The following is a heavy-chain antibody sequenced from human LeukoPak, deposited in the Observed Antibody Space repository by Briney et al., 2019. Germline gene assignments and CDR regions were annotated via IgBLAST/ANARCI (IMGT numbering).Heavy chain of an antibody. V-gene: IGHV3-23*01. CDR3: AKDDAWLQYGD. CDR2: ISPNGVIT. J-gene: IGHJ4*02. CDR1: GFTFSSHG. D-gene: IGHD5-24*01. Sequence: PGRSLRLSCAASGFTFSSHGMNWVRQAPGKGLELVSGISPNGVITYYADSVKGQFTISRDNSKGTVSLQMNSLRPEDTAVYYCAKDDAWLQYGDWGRGTLVTVSS.